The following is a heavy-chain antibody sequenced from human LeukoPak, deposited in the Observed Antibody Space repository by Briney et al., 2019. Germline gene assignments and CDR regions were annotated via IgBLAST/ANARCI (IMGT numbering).Heavy chain of an antibody. V-gene: IGHV4-4*07. CDR1: TGLLSSYS. D-gene: IGHD3-10*01. J-gene: IGHJ4*02. CDR2: TYTSGST. CDR3: ASSRITMVRGGGGRIDY. Sequence: PSQTMSPTSLVATGLLSSYSWSCNRQPAGKGLEWIGRTYTSGSTNYNPSLKSRVTISVDKSKNQFSLKLSSVTAADTAVYYCASSRITMVRGGGGRIDYWGQGTMVTVSS.